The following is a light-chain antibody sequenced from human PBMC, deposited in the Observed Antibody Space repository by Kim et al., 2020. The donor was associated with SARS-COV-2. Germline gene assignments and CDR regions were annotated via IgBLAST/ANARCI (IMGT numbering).Light chain of an antibody. CDR2: EIS. CDR1: SSDIGSYAL. V-gene: IGLV2-23*02. CDR3: CSDAGGTISFV. J-gene: IGLJ1*01. Sequence: QSALTQPASVSGSPGQSITISCTGTSSDIGSYALVSWYQQHPGEAPKLVIYEISKRTSGISDRFSGPRSDNTASRTISGLQAGDEADYYCCSDAGGTISFVFGTGTKVTF.